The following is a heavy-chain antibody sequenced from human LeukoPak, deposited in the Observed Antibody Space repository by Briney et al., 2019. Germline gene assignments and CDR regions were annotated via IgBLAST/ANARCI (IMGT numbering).Heavy chain of an antibody. J-gene: IGHJ1*01. CDR1: GFSFSDYA. V-gene: IGHV3-23*01. CDR3: AILALLGYCSSTSCPEYFQH. Sequence: GGSLRLSCLVSGFSFSDYAMSWVRRAPGKGLEWVSAITGSGQTKYYTDSVKGRFTMSRDNSKNTLYLQMNSLRDEDTAEYFCAILALLGYCSSTSCPEYFQHWGQGTLVTVSS. D-gene: IGHD2-2*01. CDR2: ITGSGQTK.